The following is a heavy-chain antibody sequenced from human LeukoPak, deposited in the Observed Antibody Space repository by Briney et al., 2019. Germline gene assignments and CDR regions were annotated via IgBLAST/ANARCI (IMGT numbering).Heavy chain of an antibody. J-gene: IGHJ4*02. D-gene: IGHD2-8*02. CDR2: IYYSGST. Sequence: PSETLSLTCTVSGGSISSSSYYWGWIRQPPGKGLEWIGSIYYSGSTYYNPSLKSRVTISVDTSKNQFSLKVNSVTATDTAVYYCARLSGGWVDYWGQGTLVTVSS. CDR3: ARLSGGWVDY. V-gene: IGHV4-39*01. CDR1: GGSISSSSYY.